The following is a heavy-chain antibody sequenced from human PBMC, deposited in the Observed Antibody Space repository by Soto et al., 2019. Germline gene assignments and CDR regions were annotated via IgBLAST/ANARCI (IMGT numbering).Heavy chain of an antibody. CDR1: GYTFTGYY. CDR2: INPNSGGT. J-gene: IGHJ1*01. Sequence: ASVKVSCKASGYTFTGYYMHWVRQAPGQGLEWMGWINPNSGGTNYAQKFQGWVTMTRDTSISTAYMELSRLRSDDTAVYYCARDRVSTVTLAPLPSSTVFRGPGPLVSLFS. D-gene: IGHD4-4*01. V-gene: IGHV1-2*04. CDR3: ARDRVSTVTLAPLPSSTVF.